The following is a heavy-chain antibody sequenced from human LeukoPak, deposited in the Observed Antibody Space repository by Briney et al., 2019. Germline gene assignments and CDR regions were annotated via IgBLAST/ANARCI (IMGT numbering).Heavy chain of an antibody. V-gene: IGHV3-48*03. CDR2: ISSSGSTI. J-gene: IGHJ5*02. CDR1: GFTFSSYE. Sequence: GGSLRLSCAASGFTFSSYEMNWVRQAPGKGLEWVSYISSSGSTIYYADSAKGRFTISRDNAKNSLYLQMNSLRAEDTAVYYCARDGGWFGDANWFDPWGQGTLVTVSS. CDR3: ARDGGWFGDANWFDP. D-gene: IGHD3-10*01.